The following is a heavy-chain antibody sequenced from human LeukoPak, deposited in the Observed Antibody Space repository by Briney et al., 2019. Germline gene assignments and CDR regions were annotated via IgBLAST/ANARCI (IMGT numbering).Heavy chain of an antibody. CDR2: ISYDGSNK. CDR3: AKAPRRMWELSDYFDY. CDR1: GFTFSSYG. V-gene: IGHV3-30*18. D-gene: IGHD1-26*01. Sequence: PGGSLRLSCAASGFTFSSYGMHWVRQAPGKGLEWVAVISYDGSNKYYADSVKGRFTISRDNSKNTLYLQMNSLRAEDTAVYYCAKAPRRMWELSDYFDYWGQGTLVTVSS. J-gene: IGHJ4*02.